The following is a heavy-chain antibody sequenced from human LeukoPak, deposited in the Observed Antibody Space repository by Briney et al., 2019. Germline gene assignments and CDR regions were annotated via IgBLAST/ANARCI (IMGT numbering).Heavy chain of an antibody. Sequence: SQTLSLTCAISGDSVSSNSAAWNWIRQSPSRGLEWLGRTYYRSKWYNDYAVSVKSRITINPDTSKNQFSLQLNSVTPEDTAVYYCARDGWGWQQLSPGEDAFDIWGQGTMVTVSS. J-gene: IGHJ3*02. D-gene: IGHD6-13*01. CDR1: GDSVSSNSAA. V-gene: IGHV6-1*01. CDR2: TYYRSKWYN. CDR3: ARDGWGWQQLSPGEDAFDI.